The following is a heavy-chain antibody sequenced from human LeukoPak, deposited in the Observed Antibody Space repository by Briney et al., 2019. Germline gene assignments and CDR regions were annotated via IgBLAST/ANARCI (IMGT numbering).Heavy chain of an antibody. J-gene: IGHJ4*02. CDR1: GGSISSYY. CDR2: IYYNGST. D-gene: IGHD2-2*01. CDR3: ARGFLYCSSTSCYYYFDY. Sequence: SETLSLTCTVSGGSISSYYWSWIRQPPGKGLEWIGYIYYNGSTNYNPSLKSRVTISVDTSKNQFSLKLSSVTAADTAVYYCARGFLYCSSTSCYYYFDYWGQGTLVTVSS. V-gene: IGHV4-59*01.